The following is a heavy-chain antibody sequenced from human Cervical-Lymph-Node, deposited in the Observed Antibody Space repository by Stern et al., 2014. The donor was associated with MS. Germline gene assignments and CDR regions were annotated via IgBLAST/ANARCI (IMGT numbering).Heavy chain of an antibody. V-gene: IGHV1-18*01. CDR2: ISAYNDNT. Sequence: QVQLVESGAEVKKPGASVKVSCEASGYTFTSYGISWVRQAPGQVLEWMGWISAYNDNTKYTQKVQGRVTMTTDTSTSTAYMELRSLRSDDTAVYYCARDSIAVPAKTGDHWGQGTLVTVSS. J-gene: IGHJ4*02. CDR1: GYTFTSYG. D-gene: IGHD2-15*01. CDR3: ARDSIAVPAKTGDH.